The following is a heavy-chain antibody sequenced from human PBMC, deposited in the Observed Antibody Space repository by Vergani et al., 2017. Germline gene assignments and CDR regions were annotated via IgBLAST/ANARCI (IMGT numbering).Heavy chain of an antibody. D-gene: IGHD4-17*01. V-gene: IGHV3-23*01. Sequence: EVQLLESGGGLVQPGGSLRLSCAASGFTFSSYAMSWVRQAPGKGLEWVSAISGSGGSTYYADSVKGRFTISRDNSKNTLYLQMNSLRAEDTAVYYCAGRYRQPDYGDYGRDYYYMDVWGKGTTVTVSS. CDR2: ISGSGGST. J-gene: IGHJ6*03. CDR1: GFTFSSYA. CDR3: AGRYRQPDYGDYGRDYYYMDV.